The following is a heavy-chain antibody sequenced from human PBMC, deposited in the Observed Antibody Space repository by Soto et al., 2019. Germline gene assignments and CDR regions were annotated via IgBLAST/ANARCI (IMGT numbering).Heavy chain of an antibody. CDR1: GFTFPDHY. CDR3: ARDIRGAN. CDR2: FNSGGSNI. V-gene: IGHV3-11*01. D-gene: IGHD3-10*01. Sequence: QVQLVESGGGLVKPGGSLRLSCTASGFTFPDHYMPWIRQAPGKGLEWVSYFNSGGSNIYYADSVRGRFTISRDNAKNSVYLQMSSLRAEDTAIYYCARDIRGANWGQGTLVIVSS. J-gene: IGHJ4*02.